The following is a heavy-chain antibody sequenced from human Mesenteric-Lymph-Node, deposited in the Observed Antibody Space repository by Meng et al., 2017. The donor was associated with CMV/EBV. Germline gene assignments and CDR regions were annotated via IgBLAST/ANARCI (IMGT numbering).Heavy chain of an antibody. CDR1: GFTVSSNY. D-gene: IGHD7-27*01. V-gene: IGHV3-66*02. Sequence: GGSLRLSCAASGFTVSSNYMSWVRQAPGKGLEWVSVIYSGGGGTYYADSVKGRFTISRGNSRNTLYLQMNSLRAEDTAVYYCARDSLGPSYWGQGTLVTVSS. CDR2: IYSGGGGT. J-gene: IGHJ4*02. CDR3: ARDSLGPSY.